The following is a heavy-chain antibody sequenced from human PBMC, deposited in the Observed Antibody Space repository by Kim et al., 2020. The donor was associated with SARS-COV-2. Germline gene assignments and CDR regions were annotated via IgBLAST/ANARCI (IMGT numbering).Heavy chain of an antibody. CDR2: ISAYNGNT. CDR3: ARLSGSYYGDAAFDI. J-gene: IGHJ3*02. D-gene: IGHD1-26*01. Sequence: ASVKVSCKSSGYTFTSYGISWVRQAPGQGLEWMGWISAYNGNTNFAQKLQGRVTMTTDTSTSTAYMELRSLRSDDTAVYYCARLSGSYYGDAAFDIWGQGTMVTVSS. V-gene: IGHV1-18*04. CDR1: GYTFTSYG.